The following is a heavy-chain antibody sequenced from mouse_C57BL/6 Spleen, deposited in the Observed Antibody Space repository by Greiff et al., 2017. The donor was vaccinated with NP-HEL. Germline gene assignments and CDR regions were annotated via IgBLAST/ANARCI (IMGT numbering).Heavy chain of an antibody. CDR2: IYPGDGDT. Sequence: VQLQQSGAELVKPGASVKISCKASGYAFSSYWMNWVKQRPGKGLEWIGQIYPGDGDTNYNGKFKGKATLTADKSSSTAYMQLSSLTSEDSAVYFCAREGAYYDYEDYYAMDYWGQGTSVTVSS. V-gene: IGHV1-80*01. CDR1: GYAFSSYW. J-gene: IGHJ4*01. CDR3: AREGAYYDYEDYYAMDY. D-gene: IGHD2-4*01.